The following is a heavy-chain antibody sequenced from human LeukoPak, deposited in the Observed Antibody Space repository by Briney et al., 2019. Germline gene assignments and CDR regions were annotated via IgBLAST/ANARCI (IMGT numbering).Heavy chain of an antibody. V-gene: IGHV3-21*04. CDR1: GFTFSSYS. D-gene: IGHD6-13*01. CDR3: AKVWYGSSWYSQSLVYYYYMDV. CDR2: ISSSSSYI. J-gene: IGHJ6*03. Sequence: AGGSLRLSCAASGFTFSSYSMNWVRQAPGTGLEWVSFISSSSSYIYYADSVKGRFTISRDNAKNSLYLQMNSLRAEDTAVYYCAKVWYGSSWYSQSLVYYYYMDVWGKGTTITISS.